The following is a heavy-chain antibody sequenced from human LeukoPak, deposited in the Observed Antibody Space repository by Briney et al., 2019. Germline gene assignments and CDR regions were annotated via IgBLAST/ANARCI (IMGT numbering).Heavy chain of an antibody. D-gene: IGHD5-18*01. CDR3: ARARPDTAMAVDY. CDR2: MYNGGST. Sequence: SETLSLTCAVSGGSISSYYWSWVRQSPGKGLEWIGYMYNGGSTKYNPSLKSRVTISVDTSKNRFSLKLSSVTAADTAGYYCARARPDTAMAVDYWGQGTLVTVSS. CDR1: GGSISSYY. J-gene: IGHJ4*02. V-gene: IGHV4-59*01.